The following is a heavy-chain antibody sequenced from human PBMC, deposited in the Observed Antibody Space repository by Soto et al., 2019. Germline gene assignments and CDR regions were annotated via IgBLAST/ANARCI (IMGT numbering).Heavy chain of an antibody. D-gene: IGHD3-10*01. J-gene: IGHJ6*04. Sequence: GESLKISCKGSGYSFTSYWIGWVRQMPGKGLEWMGVIYPGDSDTRYSPSFQGQVTISADKSISTAYLQWSSLKASDTAMYYCARHSRAGYYGMDVWGAGTTVTVYS. V-gene: IGHV5-51*01. CDR1: GYSFTSYW. CDR3: ARHSRAGYYGMDV. CDR2: IYPGDSDT.